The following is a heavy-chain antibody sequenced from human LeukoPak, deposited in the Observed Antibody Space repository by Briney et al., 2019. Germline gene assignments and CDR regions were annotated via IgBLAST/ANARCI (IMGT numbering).Heavy chain of an antibody. CDR1: GVSIRSYY. Sequence: SETLSLTCTVSGVSIRSYYWSWIRQPPGKGLEWIGYIYYSGSPNYNPSLKSRVTLSVDTSKNQFSLKLSSVTAADTAVYYCARLYLPATRFDYWGQGTLVTVSS. CDR2: IYYSGSP. V-gene: IGHV4-59*01. CDR3: ARLYLPATRFDY. J-gene: IGHJ4*02. D-gene: IGHD5-24*01.